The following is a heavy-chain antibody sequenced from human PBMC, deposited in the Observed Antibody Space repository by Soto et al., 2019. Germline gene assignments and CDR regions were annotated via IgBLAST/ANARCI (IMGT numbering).Heavy chain of an antibody. J-gene: IGHJ4*02. V-gene: IGHV3-15*01. D-gene: IGHD6-13*01. Sequence: GGSLRLSCAASGFTFSNAWMSWVRQAPGKGLEWVGRIKSKTDGGTTDYAAPVKGRFTISRDDSKNTLYLQMNSLKTEDAAVYYWTAAEQLVQDYWGQGTLVTVSS. CDR2: IKSKTDGGTT. CDR1: GFTFSNAW. CDR3: TAAEQLVQDY.